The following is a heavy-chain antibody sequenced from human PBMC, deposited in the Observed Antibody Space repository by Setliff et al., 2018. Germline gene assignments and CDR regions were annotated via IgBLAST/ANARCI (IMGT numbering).Heavy chain of an antibody. D-gene: IGHD3-16*02. V-gene: IGHV3-7*01. CDR1: GLTFSSYW. Sequence: PSETLSLSCAASGLTFSSYWMTWVRQAPGKGLEWLANIKQDGSEIYYADSVKGRFTISRDNAKNSLYLQMNSLRAEDTAVYYCARRTRSLQSYYFDYWGQGTLVTVS. CDR2: IKQDGSEI. J-gene: IGHJ4*02. CDR3: ARRTRSLQSYYFDY.